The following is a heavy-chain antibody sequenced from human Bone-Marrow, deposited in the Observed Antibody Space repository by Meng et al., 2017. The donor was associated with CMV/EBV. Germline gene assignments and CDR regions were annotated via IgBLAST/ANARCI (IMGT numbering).Heavy chain of an antibody. V-gene: IGHV4-59*01. CDR1: GGSISSYY. CDR3: ARDIDPYSSSWAFAY. J-gene: IGHJ4*02. D-gene: IGHD6-13*01. Sequence: GSLRLSCTVSGGSISSYYWSWIRQPPGKGLEWIGYIYYSGSTNYNPSLKSRVTISVDTSKNQFSLKLSSVTAADTAVYYCARDIDPYSSSWAFAYWGQGKLVHVAS. CDR2: IYYSGST.